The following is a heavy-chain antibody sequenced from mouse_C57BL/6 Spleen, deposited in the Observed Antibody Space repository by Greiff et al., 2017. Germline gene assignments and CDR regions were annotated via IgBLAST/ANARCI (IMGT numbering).Heavy chain of an antibody. CDR3: ARDGGLRRGDYFDY. CDR2: ISDGGSYT. Sequence: DVQLQESGGGLVKPGGSLKLSCAASGFTFSSYAMSWVRQTPEKRLEWVATISDGGSYTYYPDNVKGRFTISRDNAKNNLYLQMSHLKSEDTAMYDCARDGGLRRGDYFDYWGQGTTLTVSS. J-gene: IGHJ2*01. CDR1: GFTFSSYA. D-gene: IGHD2-4*01. V-gene: IGHV5-4*01.